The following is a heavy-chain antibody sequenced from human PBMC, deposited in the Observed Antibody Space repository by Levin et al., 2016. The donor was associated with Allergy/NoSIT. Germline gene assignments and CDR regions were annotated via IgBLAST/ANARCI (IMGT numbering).Heavy chain of an antibody. Sequence: GESLKISCAASGFTFSSYAMSWVRQAPGKGLEWVSAISGSGGSTYYADSVKGRFTISRDNSKNTLSLQMNSLRGEDTAVYYCAKAHNGDNRGGDYWGQGTLVTVSS. CDR3: AKAHNGDNRGGDY. V-gene: IGHV3-23*01. CDR1: GFTFSSYA. D-gene: IGHD4-17*01. J-gene: IGHJ4*02. CDR2: ISGSGGST.